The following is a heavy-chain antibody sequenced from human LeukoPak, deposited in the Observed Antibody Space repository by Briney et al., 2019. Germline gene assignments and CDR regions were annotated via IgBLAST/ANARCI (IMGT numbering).Heavy chain of an antibody. CDR2: IYTSGST. Sequence: SETLSLTCTVSGGSISSYYRSWIRQPPGKGLEWIGYIYTSGSTNYNPSLKSRVTISVDTSKNQFSLKLSSVTAADTAVYYCAREAPSGYMDVWGKGTTVTVSS. V-gene: IGHV4-4*09. CDR3: AREAPSGYMDV. CDR1: GGSISSYY. J-gene: IGHJ6*03. D-gene: IGHD3-10*01.